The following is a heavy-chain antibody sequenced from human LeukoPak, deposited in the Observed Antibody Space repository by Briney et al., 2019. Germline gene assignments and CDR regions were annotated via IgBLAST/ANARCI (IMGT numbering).Heavy chain of an antibody. CDR3: ASPNCSGGSCYSIPHY. J-gene: IGHJ4*02. Sequence: GASVKVSCKASGYTFTSYGISWVRQAPGQGLEWMGWISAYNGNTNYAQKLQGRVTMTTDTSTSTAYMELSSLRSEDTAVYYCASPNCSGGSCYSIPHYWGQGTLVTVSS. V-gene: IGHV1-18*01. D-gene: IGHD2-15*01. CDR2: ISAYNGNT. CDR1: GYTFTSYG.